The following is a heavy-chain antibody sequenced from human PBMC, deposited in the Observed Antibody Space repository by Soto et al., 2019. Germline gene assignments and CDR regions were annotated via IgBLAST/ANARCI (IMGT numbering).Heavy chain of an antibody. V-gene: IGHV4-4*07. CDR1: GGAISAFF. J-gene: IGHJ3*02. D-gene: IGHD3-3*02. Sequence: SETLSLTCTVSGGAISAFFWNWVRQSAGKGLEWIGRIYASGHTIYNPSLESRVTMSVDTSKHQFSLRLNSVTAADTAVYYCARSPSTSTIGTFDIWGQGTMVTVSS. CDR2: IYASGHT. CDR3: ARSPSTSTIGTFDI.